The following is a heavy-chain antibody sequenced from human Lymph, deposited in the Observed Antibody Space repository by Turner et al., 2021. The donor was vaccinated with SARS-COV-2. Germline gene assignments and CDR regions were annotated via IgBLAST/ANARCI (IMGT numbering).Heavy chain of an antibody. J-gene: IGHJ4*02. Sequence: QVQLVQSGAEVKKPGSSVKVSCKASGGTFSSSAISWVRQAPGQGLEWMVGIIPIFGTANYAQRFQGRVTITADESTSTAYMELRSLRSEDTAVYYCARGAAYCSGGSCYRKGFDYWGQGTPVTVSS. D-gene: IGHD2-15*01. CDR3: ARGAAYCSGGSCYRKGFDY. V-gene: IGHV1-69*01. CDR1: GGTFSSSA. CDR2: IIPIFGTA.